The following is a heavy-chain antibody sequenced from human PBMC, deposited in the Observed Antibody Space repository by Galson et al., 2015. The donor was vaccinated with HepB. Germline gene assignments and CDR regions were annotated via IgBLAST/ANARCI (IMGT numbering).Heavy chain of an antibody. CDR2: IIPVFGAP. CDR1: GSIFSNYA. V-gene: IGHV1-69*13. CDR3: ATGYSRSYYKHPKTLDY. D-gene: IGHD3-22*01. Sequence: SVKVSCKASGSIFSNYALNWVRQAPGQGLEWMGEIIPVFGAPKYSQKFQDRVTITADEPTSTAYMELSSLRAEDTAVYLCATGYSRSYYKHPKTLDYWGPGTLVTVSS. J-gene: IGHJ4*02.